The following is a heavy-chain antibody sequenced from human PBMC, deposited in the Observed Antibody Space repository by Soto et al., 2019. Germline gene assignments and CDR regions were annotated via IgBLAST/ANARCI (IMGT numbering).Heavy chain of an antibody. CDR3: LATVPSYFDY. CDR2: IYYSGST. D-gene: IGHD4-17*01. V-gene: IGHV4-59*08. CDR1: GGSIGSDY. Sequence: SETLSLTCTVSGGSIGSDYWSWVGQPPGKGLEWIGYIYYSGSTNYNPSLKSRVTISVDTSKNQFSLKLSSVTAADTAVYYCLATVPSYFDYCGQGALVTVSS. J-gene: IGHJ4*03.